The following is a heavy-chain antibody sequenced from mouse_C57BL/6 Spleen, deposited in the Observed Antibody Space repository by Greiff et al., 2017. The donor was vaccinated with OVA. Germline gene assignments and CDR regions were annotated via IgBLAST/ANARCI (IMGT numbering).Heavy chain of an antibody. Sequence: EVMLVESGGGLVKPGGSLKLSCAASGFTFSDYGMHWVRQAPEKGLAWVAYISSGSSTIYYADTGTGRFNIARDNAKNTLFLQMTSLRSEDTAMYYCARNDYEIYFDYWGQGTTLTVSS. CDR2: ISSGSSTI. CDR1: GFTFSDYG. D-gene: IGHD2-4*01. CDR3: ARNDYEIYFDY. V-gene: IGHV5-17*01. J-gene: IGHJ2*01.